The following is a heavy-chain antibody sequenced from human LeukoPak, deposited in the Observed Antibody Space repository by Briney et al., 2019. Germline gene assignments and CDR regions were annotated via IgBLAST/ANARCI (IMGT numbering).Heavy chain of an antibody. CDR2: IYYSGST. Sequence: TSETLSLTCTVSGGSISSYYWSWIRQPPGKGLEWIGYIYYSGSTNYNPSLKSRVTISVDTSKNQFSLKLSSVTAADTAVYYCARIQNSSGYYRHFSLAVFDWGQGTLVTVSS. J-gene: IGHJ4*02. CDR1: GGSISSYY. V-gene: IGHV4-59*01. CDR3: ARIQNSSGYYRHFSLAVFD. D-gene: IGHD3-22*01.